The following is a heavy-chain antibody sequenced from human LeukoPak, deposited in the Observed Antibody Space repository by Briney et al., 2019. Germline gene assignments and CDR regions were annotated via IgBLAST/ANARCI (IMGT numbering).Heavy chain of an antibody. Sequence: SQTLSLTCTVSGYAIISGGFSWNWIRQPPGKGLEWIGCIYDRGPAHYNPSLKSRFTISVDRPKNQFFLNVTSLTTADTAVYYCARSRQASGLFSSWGQGTLVVVSS. J-gene: IGHJ5*02. CDR3: ARSRQASGLFSS. V-gene: IGHV4-30-2*01. D-gene: IGHD3-10*01. CDR2: IYDRGPA. CDR1: GYAIISGGFS.